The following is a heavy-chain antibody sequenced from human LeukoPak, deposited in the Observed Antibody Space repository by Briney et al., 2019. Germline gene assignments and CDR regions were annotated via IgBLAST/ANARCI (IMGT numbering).Heavy chain of an antibody. D-gene: IGHD4-11*01. V-gene: IGHV4-39*01. CDR1: GGSISSSSYY. Sequence: PSETLSLTCTVSGGSISSSSYYWGWIRQPPGKGLEWIGSIYYSGSTYYNPSLKSRVTISVDTSKNQFSLKLSSVTAADTAVYYCAKFDYSNGPIDYWGQGTLVTVSS. J-gene: IGHJ4*02. CDR3: AKFDYSNGPIDY. CDR2: IYYSGST.